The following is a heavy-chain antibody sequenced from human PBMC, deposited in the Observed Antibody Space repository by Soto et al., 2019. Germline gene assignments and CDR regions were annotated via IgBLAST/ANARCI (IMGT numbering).Heavy chain of an antibody. D-gene: IGHD3-10*01. J-gene: IGHJ4*02. Sequence: EVQLLESGGGLVQSGGSLRLSCAASGLTFSSYAMRWVRQAPGKGLEWVSAISGSGGSTYYADSVKGRFTISRDNSKNTLSLQMNSLRAEDTAVYYCAKRGSGSYYDYWGQGTLVTVSS. CDR3: AKRGSGSYYDY. CDR2: ISGSGGST. CDR1: GLTFSSYA. V-gene: IGHV3-23*01.